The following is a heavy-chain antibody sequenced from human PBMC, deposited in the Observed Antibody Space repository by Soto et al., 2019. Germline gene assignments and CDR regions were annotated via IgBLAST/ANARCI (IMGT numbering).Heavy chain of an antibody. CDR1: GFTFSSYW. CDR2: IKEDGSEK. CDR3: ARDLWTNHPTDY. V-gene: IGHV3-7*03. J-gene: IGHJ4*02. D-gene: IGHD1-1*01. Sequence: LRLSCAASGFTFSSYWMSWVRQAPGKGLEWVANIKEDGSEKYYVDSVKGRFTISRDNAKNSLYLQMNSLRADDTAVYYCARDLWTNHPTDYWGQGTLVTVSS.